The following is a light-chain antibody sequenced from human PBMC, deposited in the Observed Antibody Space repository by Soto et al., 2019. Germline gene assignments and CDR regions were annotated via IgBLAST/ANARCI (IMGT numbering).Light chain of an antibody. J-gene: IGKJ3*01. CDR2: KAS. CDR3: QQYNSYSWT. Sequence: DIQMTQSPSTLSASVGDRVTITCRVSQSISSWLAWYQQKPGKAPKLLIYKASSLESGVPSRFSGSGSGTEFTLTISSLQPDDFATYYCQQYNSYSWTFGPGTKVDIK. CDR1: QSISSW. V-gene: IGKV1-5*03.